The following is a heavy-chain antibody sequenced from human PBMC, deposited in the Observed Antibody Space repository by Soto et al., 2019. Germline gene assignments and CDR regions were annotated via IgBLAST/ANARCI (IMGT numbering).Heavy chain of an antibody. Sequence: QVQLVQSRGEVKKPGASVKVSCKTSGYSFTTYGISWVRQAPGQGLEWMGWISGYNGNTNYAQNLQGRVTMTTDTSTSKAYMERRSLRSDDTAVYYCAREGPAPYYYYGMDVWGQGSTVTVSS. CDR1: GYSFTTYG. J-gene: IGHJ6*02. CDR2: ISGYNGNT. CDR3: AREGPAPYYYYGMDV. V-gene: IGHV1-18*01.